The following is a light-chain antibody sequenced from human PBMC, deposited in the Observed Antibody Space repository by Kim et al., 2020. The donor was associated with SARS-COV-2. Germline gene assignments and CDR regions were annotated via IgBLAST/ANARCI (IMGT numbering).Light chain of an antibody. CDR1: LRIGTW. CDR3: QQYDGFPFT. J-gene: IGKJ2*01. Sequence: SAFVGDRVTITCRASLRIGTWLAWYQQKPGKAPNLLIYDASRVAGGVPSKFSGTGSGTEFTLTINSLHPDDFATYYCQQYDGFPFTFGQGTKLEI. CDR2: DAS. V-gene: IGKV1-5*01.